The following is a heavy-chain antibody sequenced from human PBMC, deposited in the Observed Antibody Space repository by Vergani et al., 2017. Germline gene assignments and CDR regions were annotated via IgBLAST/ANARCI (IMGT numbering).Heavy chain of an antibody. CDR2: IIPILGTA. J-gene: IGHJ5*02. V-gene: IGHV1-69*08. D-gene: IGHD2-2*01. CDR1: GGTFSSYT. Sequence: QVQLVQSGAEVKKPGSSVKVSCKASGGTFSSYTISWVRQAPGQGLEWMGRIIPILGTANYAKKFQGRVTITADESTSTAYMELSSLRSEDTAVYYCARDSRYCSSTSCYVGRDWFDPWGQGTLVTVSS. CDR3: ARDSRYCSSTSCYVGRDWFDP.